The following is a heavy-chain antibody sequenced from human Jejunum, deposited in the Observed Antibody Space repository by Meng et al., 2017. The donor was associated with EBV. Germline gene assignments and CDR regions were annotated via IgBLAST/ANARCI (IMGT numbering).Heavy chain of an antibody. J-gene: IGHJ5*02. V-gene: IGHV4-39*07. CDR3: ARYSSSSGWLDP. D-gene: IGHD6-19*01. CDR1: GGSISNNLYY. CDR2: IYYSGNT. Sequence: QLQESGPGLVKSSETLSLTCTVSGGSISNNLYYWGWIRQPPGKGLERIGTIYYSGNTYYSPSLKSRVTISVDTSKNQFSLQLNSVTAADTAVYYCARYSSSSGWLDPWGQGTLVTVSS.